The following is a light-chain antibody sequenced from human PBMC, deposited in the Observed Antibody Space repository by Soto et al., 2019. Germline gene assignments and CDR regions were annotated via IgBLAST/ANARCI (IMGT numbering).Light chain of an antibody. CDR1: QGVSSN. CDR2: GAS. Sequence: LMTQSTVTLSVSPGERATLSCRASQGVSSNLAWYQQKPGQAPRLLIYGASTRAAGIPARFSGSGSGTEFTLTISSLQSEDFAVYYCQQYNNWPRTFGPGTKVDIK. V-gene: IGKV3-15*01. CDR3: QQYNNWPRT. J-gene: IGKJ3*01.